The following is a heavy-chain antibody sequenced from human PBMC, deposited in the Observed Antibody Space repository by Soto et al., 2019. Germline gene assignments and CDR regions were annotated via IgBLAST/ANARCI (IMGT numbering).Heavy chain of an antibody. D-gene: IGHD3-3*01. CDR3: ATITIFGVVTPRGMDV. V-gene: IGHV3-23*01. CDR2: TSGSGGTT. Sequence: SVRLYCVASGLTCSSYAMSWVRQAPGKGLEWVSSTSGSGGTTYYADSVKGRFTISRDNSKNTLYLQMNSLRSEDTAIYYCATITIFGVVTPRGMDVWGQGTTVTV. J-gene: IGHJ6*02. CDR1: GLTCSSYA.